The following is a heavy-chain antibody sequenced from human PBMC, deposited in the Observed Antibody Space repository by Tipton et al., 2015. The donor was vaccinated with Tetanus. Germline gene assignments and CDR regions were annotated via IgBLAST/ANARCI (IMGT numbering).Heavy chain of an antibody. Sequence: TLSLTCIVSGGSMSTGGHYGAWVRQSPGRGLEWIGSLSYSGRTYYNPSLKSRVTMSVDTSTKDFSVRLRSVTAADTAVYYCARTWGVWVTSIDAFDIWGQGTKVAVSS. J-gene: IGHJ3*02. CDR3: ARTWGVWVTSIDAFDI. V-gene: IGHV4-39*02. CDR1: GGSMSTGGHY. CDR2: LSYSGRT. D-gene: IGHD3-16*01.